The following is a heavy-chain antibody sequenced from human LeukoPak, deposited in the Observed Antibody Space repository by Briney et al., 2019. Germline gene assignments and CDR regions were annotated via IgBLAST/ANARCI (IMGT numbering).Heavy chain of an antibody. CDR1: GFTFSSYS. D-gene: IGHD4-23*01. CDR3: ARLRNVGGNPHPFNV. CDR2: ITSTGRYI. V-gene: IGHV3-21*01. J-gene: IGHJ3*01. Sequence: GGSLRLSCAASGFTFSSYSMNWVRQAPGKGLEWVSSITSTGRYIFYADSLKGRFSISRDNAKKSLYLQMNSLRAEDTAVYYCARLRNVGGNPHPFNVWGQGTTVTVSS.